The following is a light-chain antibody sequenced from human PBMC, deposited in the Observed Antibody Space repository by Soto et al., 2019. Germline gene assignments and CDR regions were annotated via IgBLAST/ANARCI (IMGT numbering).Light chain of an antibody. CDR1: QSVSSY. CDR2: GAS. J-gene: IGKJ1*01. V-gene: IGKV3-20*01. Sequence: EVVLTQSPGTLSLSPGERATLSCRASQSVSSYLAWYQQIPGQSPRLLIYGASNRATGIPDRFSGSGSGTDFTLTISGLEPEDFAVYYCHQYNNSPRTFDQGTKVDIK. CDR3: HQYNNSPRT.